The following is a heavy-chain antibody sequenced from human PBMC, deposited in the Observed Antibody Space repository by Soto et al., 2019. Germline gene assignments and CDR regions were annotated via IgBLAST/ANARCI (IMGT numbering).Heavy chain of an antibody. V-gene: IGHV4-4*02. D-gene: IGHD3-9*01. CDR3: VRAEVHYELLTGSILGGAFVI. J-gene: IGHJ3*02. CDR2: IYHTGRT. CDR1: NTSISSSNW. Sequence: QVQLQESGPSLVKPSGTLALTCVITNTSISSSNWCSWVRQAPGKGLEWIGEIYHTGRTNYAPSLKSRVTMSLVMSSISGSLRLTSLTAAERAVYYCVRAEVHYELLTGSILGGAFVIWGQGTMVTFSS.